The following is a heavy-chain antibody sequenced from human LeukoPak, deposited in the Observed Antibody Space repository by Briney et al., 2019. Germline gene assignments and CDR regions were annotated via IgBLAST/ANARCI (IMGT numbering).Heavy chain of an antibody. CDR1: GFTFSSYA. V-gene: IGHV3-64*01. Sequence: GGSLRLSCAASGFTFSSYAMHWVRQAPGKGLEYVSAISSNGGSTYYANSVKGRFTISRDNSKNTLYLQMNSLRAEDTAVYYCAREGKGNYYDSSGYYSDAFDIWGQGTMVTVSS. D-gene: IGHD3-22*01. CDR3: AREGKGNYYDSSGYYSDAFDI. J-gene: IGHJ3*02. CDR2: ISSNGGST.